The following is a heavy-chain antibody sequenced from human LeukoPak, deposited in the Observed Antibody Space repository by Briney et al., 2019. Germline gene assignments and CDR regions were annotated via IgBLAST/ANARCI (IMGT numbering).Heavy chain of an antibody. V-gene: IGHV4-4*02. J-gene: IGHJ4*02. D-gene: IGHD2-15*01. Sequence: SETLSLTCAVSGGSISSSNWWSWVRQPPGKGLEWIGEIYHRGSTNYYPSLKSRVTILLDKSKNQFSLKLSSVTAADTAVYYCARDLGYCSGGRCDDFWGQGTLVTVSS. CDR3: ARDLGYCSGGRCDDF. CDR2: IYHRGST. CDR1: GGSISSSNW.